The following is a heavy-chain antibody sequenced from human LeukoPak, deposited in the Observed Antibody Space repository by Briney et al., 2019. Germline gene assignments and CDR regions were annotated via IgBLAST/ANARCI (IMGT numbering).Heavy chain of an antibody. CDR3: ARGPSLWFGELSPYYFDY. D-gene: IGHD3-10*01. CDR2: INHSGST. Sequence: PSETLSLTCAVYGGSFSGYYWSWIRQPPGKGLEWIGEINHSGSTNYNPSLKSRVTISVDTSKNQFSLKLSSVTAADTAVYYCARGPSLWFGELSPYYFDYWGQGTLVTVSS. J-gene: IGHJ4*02. V-gene: IGHV4-34*01. CDR1: GGSFSGYY.